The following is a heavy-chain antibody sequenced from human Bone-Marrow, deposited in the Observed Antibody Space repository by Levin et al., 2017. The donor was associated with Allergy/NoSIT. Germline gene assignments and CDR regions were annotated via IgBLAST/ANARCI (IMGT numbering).Heavy chain of an antibody. D-gene: IGHD3-10*01. J-gene: IGHJ4*02. CDR2: ISYDGSNK. CDR1: GFTFSSYA. V-gene: IGHV3-30-3*01. CDR3: ARVNKGLTRGSGDY. Sequence: SCAASGFTFSSYAMHWVRQAPGKGLEWVAVISYDGSNKYYADSVKGRFTISRDNSKNTLYLQMNSLRAEDTAVYYCARVNKGLTRGSGDYWGQGTLVTVSS.